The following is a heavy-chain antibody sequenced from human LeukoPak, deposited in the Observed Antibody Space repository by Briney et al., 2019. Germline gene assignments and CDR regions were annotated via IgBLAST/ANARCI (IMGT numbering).Heavy chain of an antibody. CDR3: ARAGNRRRSSMDY. Sequence: SETLSLTCAVYGGSSSDYYWSWIRQPPGKGLEWIGEINHSGSTNSNPSLKSRVTISVDTSKNQFSLKLSSVTAADTAVYYCARAGNRRRSSMDYWGQGTLLTVSS. V-gene: IGHV4-34*01. J-gene: IGHJ4*02. CDR1: GGSSSDYY. D-gene: IGHD6-13*01. CDR2: INHSGST.